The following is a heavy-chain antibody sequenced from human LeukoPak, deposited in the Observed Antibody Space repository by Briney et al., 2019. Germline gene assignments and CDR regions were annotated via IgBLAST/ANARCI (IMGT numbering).Heavy chain of an antibody. CDR3: ARGHIVVVPAATLEYSSSSALAFNNWFDP. V-gene: IGHV1-2*02. CDR1: GYTFTGYY. D-gene: IGHD2-2*01. J-gene: IGHJ5*02. Sequence: ASVKVSCKASGYTFTGYYMHWVRQAPGQGLEWMGWINPNSGGTNYAQKFQGRVTMTRDTSISTAYMELSRLRSDDTAVYYCARGHIVVVPAATLEYSSSSALAFNNWFDPWGQGTLVTVSS. CDR2: INPNSGGT.